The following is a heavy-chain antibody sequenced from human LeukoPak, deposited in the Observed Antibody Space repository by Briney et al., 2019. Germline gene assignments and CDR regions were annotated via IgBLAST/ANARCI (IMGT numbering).Heavy chain of an antibody. CDR2: ISSTGSAK. V-gene: IGHV3-48*01. D-gene: IGHD2-2*01. CDR1: GFTFSKFG. CDR3: ARVTVPATMLILD. Sequence: PGGSLRLSCEASGFTFSKFGMNWVRQAPGKGLEWVSYISSTGSAKYYADSVKGRFTISRDNAKNSLYLQMNSLRAEDTAVYYCARVTVPATMLILDWGQGTLVTVSS. J-gene: IGHJ4*02.